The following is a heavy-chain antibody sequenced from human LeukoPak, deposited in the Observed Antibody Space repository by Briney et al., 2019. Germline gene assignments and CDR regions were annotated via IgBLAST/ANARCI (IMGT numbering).Heavy chain of an antibody. CDR3: ARPNLYGYYIDH. CDR1: GYNFTSYW. J-gene: IGHJ4*02. Sequence: GESLKISCKGSGYNFTSYWIGWVRQMPGKGLEWMGIIYPGDSDTRYSPSFQGRVTFSADRSNSTAFLQWTSLQASDTAIYFCARPNLYGYYIDHWGQGTLVTVSS. CDR2: IYPGDSDT. D-gene: IGHD2-2*02. V-gene: IGHV5-51*01.